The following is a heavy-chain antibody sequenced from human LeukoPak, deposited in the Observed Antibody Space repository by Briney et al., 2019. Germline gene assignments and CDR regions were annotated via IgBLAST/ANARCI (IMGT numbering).Heavy chain of an antibody. CDR3: ARHFLGELPDMDV. CDR1: GYSFTSYW. V-gene: IGHV5-10-1*01. CDR2: IDPSDSYT. J-gene: IGHJ6*02. Sequence: GESLRISCKGSGYSFTSYWISWVRQMPGKGLEWMGRIDPSDSYTKYSPSFQGYVTISGDKSISTAYLQWSSLKASDTAMYYCARHFLGELPDMDVWGQGTTVTVSS. D-gene: IGHD1-26*01.